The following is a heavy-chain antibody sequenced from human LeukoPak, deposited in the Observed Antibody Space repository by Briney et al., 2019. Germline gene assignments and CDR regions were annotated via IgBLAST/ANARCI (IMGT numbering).Heavy chain of an antibody. CDR1: GGSISSYY. CDR3: ASTRPR. Sequence: SETLSLTCTVSGGSISSYYWSWLRQPPGKGLEWIGSIYHSGSTYYNPSLKSRVTISVDTSKNQFSLKLSSVTAADTAVYYCASTRPRWGQGTLVTVSS. CDR2: IYHSGST. V-gene: IGHV4-59*08. J-gene: IGHJ4*02. D-gene: IGHD6-6*01.